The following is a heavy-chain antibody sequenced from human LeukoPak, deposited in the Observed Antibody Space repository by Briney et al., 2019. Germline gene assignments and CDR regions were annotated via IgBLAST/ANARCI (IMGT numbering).Heavy chain of an antibody. V-gene: IGHV3-20*04. D-gene: IGHD1-26*01. J-gene: IGHJ4*02. CDR1: GFTFDDYG. CDR3: TSTGILGATTGVGLFDF. Sequence: GGSLRLSCAASGFTFDDYGMSWVRQAPGKGLEGVAGINWNGGSTNYADSVKGRFTISRDNAKNSLYLQMNSLRDEDTALYYCTSTGILGATTGVGLFDFWGQGTLVTVSS. CDR2: INWNGGST.